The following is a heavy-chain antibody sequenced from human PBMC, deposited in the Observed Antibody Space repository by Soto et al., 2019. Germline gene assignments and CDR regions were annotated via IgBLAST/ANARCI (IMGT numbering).Heavy chain of an antibody. CDR2: ISSSGSTI. V-gene: IGHV3-48*03. D-gene: IGHD6-19*01. J-gene: IGHJ4*02. CDR3: ARDLDSSGWYGGFDY. CDR1: GFTFSSYE. Sequence: PGGSLRLSCAASGFTFSSYEMNWVRQAPGKGLEWVSYISSSGSTIYYADSVKGRFTISRDNAKNSLYLQMNSLRAEDTAVYYCARDLDSSGWYGGFDYWGQGTLVTVSS.